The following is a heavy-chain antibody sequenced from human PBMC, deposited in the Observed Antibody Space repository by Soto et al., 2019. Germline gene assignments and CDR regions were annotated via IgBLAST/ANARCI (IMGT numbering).Heavy chain of an antibody. Sequence: GGSLRLSCAASGFTFSSYAMSWVRQAPGKGLEWVSAISGSGGSTYYADSVKGRFTISRDNSKNTLYLQMNSLRAEDTAVYYCANGERDALYYYYMDVWGKGTTVTVSS. CDR2: ISGSGGST. V-gene: IGHV3-23*01. CDR1: GFTFSSYA. CDR3: ANGERDALYYYYMDV. D-gene: IGHD1-1*01. J-gene: IGHJ6*03.